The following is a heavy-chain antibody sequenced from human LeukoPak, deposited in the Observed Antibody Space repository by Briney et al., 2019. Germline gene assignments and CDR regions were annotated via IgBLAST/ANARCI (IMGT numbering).Heavy chain of an antibody. J-gene: IGHJ4*02. CDR2: RSYDGNKK. CDR1: KFTLNIYT. Sequence: GGSLRLSCAASKFTLNIYTMHWVRQAPGKGLEWVALRSYDGNKKDYTDSVKGRFTISRDNSKNTLYLQMNSLRAEDTAVYYCAKEPLRSSGWKYYFDYWGQGTLVTVSS. CDR3: AKEPLRSSGWKYYFDY. V-gene: IGHV3-30-3*01. D-gene: IGHD6-19*01.